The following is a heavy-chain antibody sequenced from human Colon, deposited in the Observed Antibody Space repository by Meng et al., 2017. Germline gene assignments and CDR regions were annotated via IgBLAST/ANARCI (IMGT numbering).Heavy chain of an antibody. J-gene: IGHJ5*02. Sequence: QLQLQESGPGLVKSSETLSLTCTVSGGSLSSSSYYWGWIRQPPVEGLEWIGSIFFRGSTYYNPSLKRRVTISVDTSKNQFSLKLRSVTAADTAVYYCVRSSGWVRTGFDPWGQGTLVTVSS. CDR2: IFFRGST. D-gene: IGHD6-19*01. V-gene: IGHV4-39*01. CDR3: VRSSGWVRTGFDP. CDR1: GGSLSSSSYY.